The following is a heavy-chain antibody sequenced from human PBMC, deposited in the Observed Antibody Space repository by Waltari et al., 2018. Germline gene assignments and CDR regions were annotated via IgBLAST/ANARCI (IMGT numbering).Heavy chain of an antibody. CDR3: GDFTAFDY. CDR1: GFTFSTAW. Sequence: EVQLVESGGGLVEPGGSLRLSCAGSGFTFSTAWMHWVRQALGKGLEWVGRIKSKINGGTTEYGAPVKGRFTISRDDSKNTVYLQMNSLKTEDTGVYYCGDFTAFDYWGQGSLVTVSS. V-gene: IGHV3-15*01. J-gene: IGHJ4*02. CDR2: IKSKINGGTT. D-gene: IGHD2-8*02.